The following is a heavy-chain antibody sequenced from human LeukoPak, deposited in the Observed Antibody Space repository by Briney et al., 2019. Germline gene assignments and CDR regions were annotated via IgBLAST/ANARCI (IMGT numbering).Heavy chain of an antibody. J-gene: IGHJ5*02. Sequence: AGGSLRLSCAASGFTFSSYAMHWDRQAPGKGLEWVAVISYDGSNKYYADSVKGRFTISRDNSKNTLYLQMNSLRAEDTAVYYCARDRYPVGGLRYFDWPAPFVPWGEGGLVTVSS. D-gene: IGHD3-9*01. CDR3: ARDRYPVGGLRYFDWPAPFVP. CDR2: ISYDGSNK. V-gene: IGHV3-30-3*01. CDR1: GFTFSSYA.